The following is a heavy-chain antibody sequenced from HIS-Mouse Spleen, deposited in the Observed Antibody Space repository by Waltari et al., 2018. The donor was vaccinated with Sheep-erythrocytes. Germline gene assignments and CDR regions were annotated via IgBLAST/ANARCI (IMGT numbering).Heavy chain of an antibody. CDR1: GYSFTSYW. CDR3: ARRTYYDFWSGYYTDAFDI. J-gene: IGHJ3*02. D-gene: IGHD3-3*01. Sequence: EVQLVQSGAEVKKPGESLKISCKGSGYSFTSYWIGWVRQMPGKGLEWMGIIYPGDSDTRYSPAFQGQVTISADKSISTADLQWSSLKASDTAMDYCARRTYYDFWSGYYTDAFDIWGQGTMVTVSS. CDR2: IYPGDSDT. V-gene: IGHV5-51*03.